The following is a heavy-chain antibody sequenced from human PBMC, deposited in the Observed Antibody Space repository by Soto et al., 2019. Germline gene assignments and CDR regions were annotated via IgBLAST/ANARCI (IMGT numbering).Heavy chain of an antibody. CDR2: IWYDGSNK. CDR1: GFTFSSYG. CDR3: AREGWTQQQLVPVYAFDI. D-gene: IGHD6-13*01. V-gene: IGHV3-33*01. Sequence: GGSLRLSCAASGFTFSSYGMHWVRQAPGKGLEWVAVIWYDGSNKYYADSVKGRFTISRDNSKNTLYLQMNSLRAEDTAVYYCAREGWTQQQLVPVYAFDIWGQGTMVTVS. J-gene: IGHJ3*02.